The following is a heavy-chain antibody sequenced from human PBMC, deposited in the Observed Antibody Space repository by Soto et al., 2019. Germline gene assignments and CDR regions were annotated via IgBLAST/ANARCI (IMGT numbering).Heavy chain of an antibody. Sequence: ASVKVSFKASGYTFTSYYMHWVRQAPGQGLEWMGIINPSGGSTSYAQKFQGRVTITTDTSTSTVYMELSSLRSEDTAVYYCARDRLREDPSYYYYGMDVWGQGTTVTVSS. V-gene: IGHV1-46*01. D-gene: IGHD6-6*01. J-gene: IGHJ6*02. CDR1: GYTFTSYY. CDR2: INPSGGST. CDR3: ARDRLREDPSYYYYGMDV.